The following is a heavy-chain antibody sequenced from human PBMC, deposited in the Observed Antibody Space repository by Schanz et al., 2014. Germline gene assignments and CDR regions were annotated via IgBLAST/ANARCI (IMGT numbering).Heavy chain of an antibody. CDR3: ARDGGRDGYNLAFDV. CDR1: GITFSDYA. D-gene: IGHD5-12*01. Sequence: EVQLVESGGGLIQPGGSLRLSCAASGITFSDYAMSWVRQAPGKGLEWVSTIASGGSHTFYADSVTGRFTISRDSSKNTLFLQMNSLRAEDTAVYFCARDGGRDGYNLAFDVWGQGTLVTVSS. V-gene: IGHV3-23*04. CDR2: IASGGSHT. J-gene: IGHJ3*01.